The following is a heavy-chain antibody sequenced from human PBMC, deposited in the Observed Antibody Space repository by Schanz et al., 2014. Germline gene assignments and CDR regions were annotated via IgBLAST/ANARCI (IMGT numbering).Heavy chain of an antibody. V-gene: IGHV3-23*01. CDR3: AKTLFPGGTQTFGN. CDR2: ISGSGAST. J-gene: IGHJ4*02. CDR1: GFSFSSYA. Sequence: EVQLLESGGGLVQPGGSLRLSCATSGFSFSSYAINWVRQAPGKGLEWVSGISGSGASTYYADSAKGRFTISRDNSKSTLYVEMNSLRVEDTAVYYCAKTLFPGGTQTFGNWGRGTLXTVSS. D-gene: IGHD2-8*02.